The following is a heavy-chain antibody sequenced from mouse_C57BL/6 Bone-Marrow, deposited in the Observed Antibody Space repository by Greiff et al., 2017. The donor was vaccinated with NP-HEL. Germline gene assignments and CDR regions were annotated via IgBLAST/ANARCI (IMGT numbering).Heavy chain of an antibody. V-gene: IGHV1-69*01. J-gene: IGHJ3*01. CDR3: ARDGGYYGSPWAY. Sequence: QVQLQQPGAELVMPGASVKLSCKASGYTFTSYWMHWVQQRPGQGLEWIGEIDPSDSYTNYNQKFKGKSTLTVDKSSSTAYMQMSSLTSEDSAVYYCARDGGYYGSPWAYGGQGTRVTVSA. CDR1: GYTFTSYW. CDR2: IDPSDSYT. D-gene: IGHD1-1*01.